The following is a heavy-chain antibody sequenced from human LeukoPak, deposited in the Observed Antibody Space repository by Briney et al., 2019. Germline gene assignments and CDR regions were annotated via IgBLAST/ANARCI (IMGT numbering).Heavy chain of an antibody. CDR1: GYSFTSYW. CDR2: IYPGDSDT. J-gene: IGHJ4*02. CDR3: VRQYCSSISCYKAADC. D-gene: IGHD2-2*02. V-gene: IGHV5-51*01. Sequence: GESLKISCKGSGYSFTSYWIGWVRQMPGKGLEWMGIIYPGDSDTRYSPSFQGQVTISADKSISTAYLQWSSLKASDTAMYYCVRQYCSSISCYKAADCWGQGTLVTVSS.